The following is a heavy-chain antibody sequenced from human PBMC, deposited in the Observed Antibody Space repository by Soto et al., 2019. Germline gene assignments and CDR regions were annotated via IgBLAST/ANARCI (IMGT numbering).Heavy chain of an antibody. J-gene: IGHJ6*02. V-gene: IGHV5-51*01. D-gene: IGHD4-4*01. CDR1: GYSFTSYW. CDR3: ARLTVTTSGYYYFYYDMDV. Sequence: PGESLKISCKGSGYSFTSYWIGWVRQMPGKGLEWMGIIYPGDSDTRYSPSFQGQVTISADKSISTAYLQWSSLKASDTAMYYCARLTVTTSGYYYFYYDMDVWGQGTTVTVSS. CDR2: IYPGDSDT.